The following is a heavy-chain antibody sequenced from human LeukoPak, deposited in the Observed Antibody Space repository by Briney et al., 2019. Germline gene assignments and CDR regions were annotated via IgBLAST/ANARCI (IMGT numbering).Heavy chain of an antibody. D-gene: IGHD6-13*01. CDR2: IYSGGST. V-gene: IGHV3-53*01. CDR1: GFTVSSNY. J-gene: IGHJ4*02. CDR3: ARGWDSSSWSFDY. Sequence: GGSLRLSCAASGFTVSSNYMSWVRQAPGKGPECVSVIYSGGSTYYADSVKGRFTISRDNSKNTLYLQMNSLRAEDTAVYYCARGWDSSSWSFDYWGQGTLVTVSS.